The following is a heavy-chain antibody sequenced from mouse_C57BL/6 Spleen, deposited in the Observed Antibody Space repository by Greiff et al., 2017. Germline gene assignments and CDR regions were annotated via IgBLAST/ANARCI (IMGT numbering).Heavy chain of an antibody. CDR2: INPNYGTT. D-gene: IGHD5-1-1*01. J-gene: IGHJ4*01. CDR3: ARCGIIRPYYAMDY. Sequence: EVQLQESGPELVKPGASVKISCKASGYSFTDYNMNWVKQSNGKSLEWIGVINPNYGTTSYNQKFKGKATLTVDQSSSTAYMQLNSLTSEDSAVYYCARCGIIRPYYAMDYWGQGTSVTVSS. CDR1: GYSFTDYN. V-gene: IGHV1-39*01.